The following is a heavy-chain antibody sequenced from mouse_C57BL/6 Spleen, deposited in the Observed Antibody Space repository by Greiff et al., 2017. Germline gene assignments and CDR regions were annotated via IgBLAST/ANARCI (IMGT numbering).Heavy chain of an antibody. Sequence: QVQLQQSGAELVKPGASVKLSCKASGYTFTEYTIHWVKQRSGQGLEWIGWFYPGSGSIKYNEKFKDKATLTADKSSSTVYMELSRLTSEDSAVYFCARHEEGSYYGSPHFDYWGQGTTLTVSS. CDR3: ARHEEGSYYGSPHFDY. D-gene: IGHD1-1*01. CDR1: GYTFTEYT. V-gene: IGHV1-62-2*01. J-gene: IGHJ2*01. CDR2: FYPGSGSI.